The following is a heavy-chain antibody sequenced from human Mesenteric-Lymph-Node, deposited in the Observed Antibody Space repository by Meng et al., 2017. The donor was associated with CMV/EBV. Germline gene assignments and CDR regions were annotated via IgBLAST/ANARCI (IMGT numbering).Heavy chain of an antibody. CDR1: GSFSGYY. J-gene: IGHJ4*02. D-gene: IGHD3-10*01. CDR2: INHSGSS. Sequence: GSFSGYYWSWIRQPPGKGLEWIAEINHSGSSNYNPSLKSRVTISVDTSKNHFSLKLSSVTAADTAVYYCARSVLYYSGLGASMGFDYWGQGTLVTVSS. V-gene: IGHV4-34*01. CDR3: ARSVLYYSGLGASMGFDY.